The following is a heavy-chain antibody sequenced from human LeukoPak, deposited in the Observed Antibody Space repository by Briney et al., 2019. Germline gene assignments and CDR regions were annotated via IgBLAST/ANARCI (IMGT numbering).Heavy chain of an antibody. CDR3: AREIPTGSWFDP. CDR1: GYTFTGYY. J-gene: IGHJ5*02. Sequence: ASVKVSCKASGYTFTGYYMHWVRQAPGQGLEWMGWINPNSGGTNYAQKFQGRVTMTRDTSISTAYMELSRLRSDGTAVYYCAREIPTGSWFDPWGQGTLVTVSS. D-gene: IGHD4-17*01. CDR2: INPNSGGT. V-gene: IGHV1-2*02.